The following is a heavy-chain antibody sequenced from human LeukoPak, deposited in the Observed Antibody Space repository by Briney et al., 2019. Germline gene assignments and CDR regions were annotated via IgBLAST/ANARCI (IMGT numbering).Heavy chain of an antibody. J-gene: IGHJ4*02. Sequence: GGSLRLSCAASGFIFSSHWMGWVRQAPGKGLEWVTNIKTDSSETYYVESVKGRFTVSRDNAWNSLYLQMNSLGAEDTAVYYCARITTGASFDFWGQGTLVTVSS. CDR1: GFIFSSHW. CDR2: IKTDSSET. D-gene: IGHD1-1*01. CDR3: ARITTGASFDF. V-gene: IGHV3-7*01.